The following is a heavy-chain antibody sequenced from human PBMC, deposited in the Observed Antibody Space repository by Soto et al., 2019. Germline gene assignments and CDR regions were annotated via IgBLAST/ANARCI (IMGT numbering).Heavy chain of an antibody. J-gene: IGHJ5*02. CDR1: GYTFTSYD. V-gene: IGHV1-8*01. CDR3: AREGGYCTNGVCYGLNWFDP. D-gene: IGHD2-8*01. CDR2: MNPNSGNT. Sequence: QVQLVQSGAEVKKPGASVKVSCKASGYTFTSYDINWVRQATGQGLEWMGWMNPNSGNTGYAQKFQGRVTMTRNTSISTAYMELSSLRSEDTAVYYCAREGGYCTNGVCYGLNWFDPWGQGTLVTVSS.